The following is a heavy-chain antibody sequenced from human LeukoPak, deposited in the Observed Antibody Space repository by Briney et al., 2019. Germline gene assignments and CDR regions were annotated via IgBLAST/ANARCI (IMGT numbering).Heavy chain of an antibody. CDR3: ARGYQLGPNNWFDP. D-gene: IGHD2-2*01. V-gene: IGHV4-34*01. J-gene: IGHJ5*02. CDR2: INHSGST. CDR1: GGSFSGYY. Sequence: PSETLSLTCAVYGGSFSGYYWSWIRQPPGKGLEWIGEINHSGSTNYNPSLKSRVTISVDTSKNQFSLKLSSVTAADTAVYYCARGYQLGPNNWFDPWGQGTLVTVSS.